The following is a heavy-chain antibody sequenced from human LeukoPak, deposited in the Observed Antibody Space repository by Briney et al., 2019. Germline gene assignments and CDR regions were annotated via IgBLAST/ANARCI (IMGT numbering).Heavy chain of an antibody. Sequence: GGSLRLSCAASGFTFRNYFMHWVRQVPGKGLLWVSRISDDGSSTTYADSVRGRFTTSRYNARNTLYLQMNSLRAEESGVYYCAREGGSSWYRAYDIWGQGTVVTVSS. J-gene: IGHJ3*02. V-gene: IGHV3-74*01. CDR2: ISDDGSST. CDR3: AREGGSSWYRAYDI. CDR1: GFTFRNYF. D-gene: IGHD6-13*01.